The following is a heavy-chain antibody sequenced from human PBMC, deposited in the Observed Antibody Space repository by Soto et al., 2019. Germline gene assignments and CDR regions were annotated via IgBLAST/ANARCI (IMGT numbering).Heavy chain of an antibody. Sequence: HVQLVESGGGVVQPGRSLRLSCAASGFTFSSYGMHWVRQAPGKGLEWVTVISYDGSNKYYADSVKGRFTISRDNSKNTLYLQMNSLRAEDTAVYYCAKVSQSNWNYGGPDYWGQGTLVTVSS. J-gene: IGHJ4*02. CDR3: AKVSQSNWNYGGPDY. D-gene: IGHD1-7*01. CDR2: ISYDGSNK. CDR1: GFTFSSYG. V-gene: IGHV3-30*18.